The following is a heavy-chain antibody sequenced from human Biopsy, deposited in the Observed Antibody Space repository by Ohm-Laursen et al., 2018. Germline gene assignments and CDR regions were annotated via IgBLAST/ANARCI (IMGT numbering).Heavy chain of an antibody. CDR3: ARGSNWNDWSFDY. CDR2: MNHGGST. D-gene: IGHD1-20*01. Sequence: SDTLSLTCAVYGDTFSGYYWSRIRQPPGKGLEWIGEMNHGGSTNYNSSLKSRVTISVDTSKNQFSLKLNSVTAADTAVYYCARGSNWNDWSFDYWGQGTVVTVPS. CDR1: GDTFSGYY. J-gene: IGHJ4*02. V-gene: IGHV4-34*01.